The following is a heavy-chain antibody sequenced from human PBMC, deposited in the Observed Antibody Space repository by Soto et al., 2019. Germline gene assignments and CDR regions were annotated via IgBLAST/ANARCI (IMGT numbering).Heavy chain of an antibody. V-gene: IGHV3-53*02. CDR1: GFTVSSNY. CDR2: IYSGGST. J-gene: IGHJ4*02. Sequence: EVQLVETGGGLIQPGGSLRLSCAASGFTVSSNYMSWVRQAPGKGLEWVSVIYSGGSTYYADSVKGRFTISRDNSKNTLYLQMNSLRAEDTAVYCCARGGCGGDCYPFDYWGQGTLVTVSS. D-gene: IGHD2-21*02. CDR3: ARGGCGGDCYPFDY.